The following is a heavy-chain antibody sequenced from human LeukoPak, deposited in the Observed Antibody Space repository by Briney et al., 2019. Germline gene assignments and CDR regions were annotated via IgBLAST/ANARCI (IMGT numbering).Heavy chain of an antibody. V-gene: IGHV4-59*01. CDR1: GGSFSGYY. J-gene: IGHJ5*02. D-gene: IGHD5-18*01. CDR2: IYYSGST. CDR3: ARGYSYVLNSLDP. Sequence: SETLSLTCAVYGGSFSGYYWSWIRQPPGKGLEWVGYIYYSGSTNYNPSLKSRVTISVDTSKNQFSLKLSSVTAADTPVYYCARGYSYVLNSLDPWGQGTLVTVPS.